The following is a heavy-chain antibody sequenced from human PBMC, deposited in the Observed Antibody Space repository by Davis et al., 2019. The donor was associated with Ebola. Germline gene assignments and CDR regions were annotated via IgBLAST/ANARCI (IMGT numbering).Heavy chain of an antibody. CDR3: ARDKRSSWYGGMDV. V-gene: IGHV3-48*04. CDR2: ISSSGSTI. J-gene: IGHJ6*02. D-gene: IGHD6-19*01. Sequence: GESLKISCAASGFPFSSYTMNWVRQAPGKGLEWVSYISSSGSTIYYADSVKGRFTISRDNAKNSLYLQMNSLRAEDTAVYYCARDKRSSWYGGMDVWGQGTTVTVSS. CDR1: GFPFSSYT.